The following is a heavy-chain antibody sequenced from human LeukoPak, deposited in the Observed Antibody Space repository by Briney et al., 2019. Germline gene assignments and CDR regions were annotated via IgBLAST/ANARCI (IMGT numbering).Heavy chain of an antibody. D-gene: IGHD3-10*01. CDR2: ISSSSSII. CDR3: ARDRSPYYYGSGSCFDY. V-gene: IGHV3-48*02. Sequence: GGSLRLSCAASGFTFSSYSMNWVRQAPGKGLEWVSYISSSSSIIYYADSVKGRFTISRDNAKNSLYLQMNSLRDEDTAVYYCARDRSPYYYGSGSCFDYWGQGTLVTVSS. J-gene: IGHJ4*02. CDR1: GFTFSSYS.